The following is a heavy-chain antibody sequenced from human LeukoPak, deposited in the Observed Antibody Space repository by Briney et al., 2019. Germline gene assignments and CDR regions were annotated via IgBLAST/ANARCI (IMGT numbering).Heavy chain of an antibody. CDR1: GGTFSSYT. J-gene: IGHJ3*02. CDR2: IIPILGIA. V-gene: IGHV1-69*02. CDR3: ARVVPAASEDAFDI. D-gene: IGHD2-2*01. Sequence: SVKVSCKASGGTFSSYTISWVRQAPGQGLEWMGRIIPILGIANYAQKFQGRVTIAADKSTSTAYMELSSLRSEDTAVYYCARVVPAASEDAFDIWGQGTMVTVSS.